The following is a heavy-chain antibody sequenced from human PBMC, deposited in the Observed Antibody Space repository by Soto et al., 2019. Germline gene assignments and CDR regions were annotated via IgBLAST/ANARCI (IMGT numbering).Heavy chain of an antibody. D-gene: IGHD5-18*01. CDR1: GGSISSGGYY. Sequence: SETLSLTCTVSGGSISSGGYYWSWIRQHPGKGLEWIGYIYYSGSTYYNPSLKSRVTISVDTSKNQFSLKLSSVTAADTAVYYCAGEVLVVDTAMVRYFDYWGQGTLVTVS. V-gene: IGHV4-31*02. CDR3: AGEVLVVDTAMVRYFDY. CDR2: IYYSGST. J-gene: IGHJ4*02.